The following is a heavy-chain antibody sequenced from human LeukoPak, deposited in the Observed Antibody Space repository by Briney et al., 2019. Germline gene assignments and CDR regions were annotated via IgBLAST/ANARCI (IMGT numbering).Heavy chain of an antibody. CDR3: AREAPGTLYFDY. V-gene: IGHV1-46*01. Sequence: GASVKVSCKASGYTLTTYHMHWLRQAPGQGLEYMGIINPNGGVTKYAQRFQGRVTMTRDTSTKTVYVELSSLRSEDTAVYYCAREAPGTLYFDYWGQGTLVTVSS. D-gene: IGHD3-10*01. CDR1: GYTLTTYH. J-gene: IGHJ4*02. CDR2: INPNGGVT.